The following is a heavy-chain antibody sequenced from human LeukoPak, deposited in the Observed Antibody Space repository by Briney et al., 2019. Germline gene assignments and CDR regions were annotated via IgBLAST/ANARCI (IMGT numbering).Heavy chain of an antibody. V-gene: IGHV3-23*01. CDR1: GFTLSNYA. J-gene: IGHJ4*02. CDR3: AKVMQDRSMNMHFDY. D-gene: IGHD2-15*01. CDR2: LSDSGAST. Sequence: GGSLRLSCAASGFTLSNYAMSWVRQAQGKGLEWVSALSDSGASTYYVDSVNVRFTVSRDSSNNTLNLQMNSLRAEDTAAYYCAKVMQDRSMNMHFDYSGPGAPVTVSS.